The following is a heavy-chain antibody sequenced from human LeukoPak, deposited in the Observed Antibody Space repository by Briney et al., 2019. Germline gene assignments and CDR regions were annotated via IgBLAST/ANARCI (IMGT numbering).Heavy chain of an antibody. CDR1: GGSFSGYY. J-gene: IGHJ3*02. Sequence: PSETLSLTCAVYGGSFSGYYWSWIRQPPGKGRDWIGEINHSGSTNYNPSLKSRVTISVDTSKNQFYLKLSSVTAADTAVYYCAGIAAAGTLETFDIWGQGTMVTVSS. D-gene: IGHD6-13*01. CDR3: AGIAAAGTLETFDI. V-gene: IGHV4-34*01. CDR2: INHSGST.